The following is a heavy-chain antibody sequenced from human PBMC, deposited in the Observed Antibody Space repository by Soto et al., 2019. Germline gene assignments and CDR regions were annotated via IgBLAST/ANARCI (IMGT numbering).Heavy chain of an antibody. CDR2: INSDGSST. J-gene: IGHJ4*02. V-gene: IGHV3-74*01. CDR3: ARDIGYCSGGSCYSGRDY. Sequence: GGSLRPSCAASGFTFSSYWMHWVRQAPGKGLVWVSRINSDGSSTSYADSVKGRFTISRDNAKNTLYLQMNSLRAEDTAVYYCARDIGYCSGGSCYSGRDYWGQGT. CDR1: GFTFSSYW. D-gene: IGHD2-15*01.